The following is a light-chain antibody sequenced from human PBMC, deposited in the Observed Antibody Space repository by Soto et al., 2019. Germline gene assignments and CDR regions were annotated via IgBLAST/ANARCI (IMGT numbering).Light chain of an antibody. CDR3: QQSSDWPPYT. CDR2: DAS. V-gene: IGKV3-11*01. J-gene: IGKJ2*01. CDR1: QSVSSY. Sequence: EIVLTQSPATLSLSPGERATLSCRASQSVSSYLAWYQQRPGRAPRLLIYDASNRATGIPARFSGSGSGTDFTLTISSLEPEDCAVYDCQQSSDWPPYTFGQGTKLEIK.